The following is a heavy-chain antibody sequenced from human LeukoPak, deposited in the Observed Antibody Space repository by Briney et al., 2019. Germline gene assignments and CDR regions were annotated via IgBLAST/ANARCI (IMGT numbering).Heavy chain of an antibody. V-gene: IGHV4-59*01. CDR3: ARGRIAVAGTKNYFGY. D-gene: IGHD6-19*01. Sequence: SETLSLTCTVSGGSISSYYWSWIRQPPGKGLEWIGDIYYSGSTNYNPSLKSRVTISVDTSKNQFSLKLSSVTAADADVYYCARGRIAVAGTKNYFGYWGQGTLVTVSS. J-gene: IGHJ4*02. CDR1: GGSISSYY. CDR2: IYYSGST.